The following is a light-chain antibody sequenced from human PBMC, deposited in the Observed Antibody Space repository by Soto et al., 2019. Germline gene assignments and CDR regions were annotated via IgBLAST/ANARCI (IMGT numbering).Light chain of an antibody. J-gene: IGKJ1*01. CDR2: GAS. Sequence: ILMSLSPATPSVSPGERATLSCRASQSVSANLAWYQQKPGQAPRLLIYGASTRATGIPGRFSGSGSGTEFTLTISSPQSEDFAVYYCQQYSKLPQTFGQGTKVDIK. V-gene: IGKV3-15*01. CDR3: QQYSKLPQT. CDR1: QSVSAN.